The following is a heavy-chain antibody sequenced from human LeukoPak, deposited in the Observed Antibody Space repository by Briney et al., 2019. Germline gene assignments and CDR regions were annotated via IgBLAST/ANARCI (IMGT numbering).Heavy chain of an antibody. V-gene: IGHV3-33*08. D-gene: IGHD2-2*01. J-gene: IGHJ4*02. CDR1: GLTFSCYG. CDR2: VWHDGNNK. Sequence: GRSLRLSCEASGLTFSCYGMHWVRQAPGKGLEWVAVVWHDGNNKYYAESVRGRFTISRDNSKDTLFLQMNSLRVDDTALYYCARGSCGSASCYDYWGQGTPVTVSS. CDR3: ARGSCGSASCYDY.